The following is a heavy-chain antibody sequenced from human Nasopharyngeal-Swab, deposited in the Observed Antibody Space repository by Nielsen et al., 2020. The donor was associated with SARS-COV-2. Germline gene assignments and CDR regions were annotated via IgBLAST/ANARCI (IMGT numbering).Heavy chain of an antibody. V-gene: IGHV1-69*13. CDR2: ITPIYGTT. D-gene: IGHD3-22*01. CDR3: ARESLASYYDDSRGYAGYAFDI. CDR1: GVTFNNNA. Sequence: SVKVSCKASGVTFNNNAISWARHSPGQGLEWMGGITPIYGTTNRAQKFQGRLTITANDTTNTAYMELSSLRSEDTAVYYFARESLASYYDDSRGYAGYAFDIWGQGTMVTVSS. J-gene: IGHJ3*02.